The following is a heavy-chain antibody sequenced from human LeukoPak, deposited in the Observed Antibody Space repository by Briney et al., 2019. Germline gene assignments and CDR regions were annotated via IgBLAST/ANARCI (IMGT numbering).Heavy chain of an antibody. J-gene: IGHJ6*02. CDR3: ARQMTIAVAGNPMVAYGMDV. Sequence: ASVKVSCKASGGTFISYAISWVRQAPGQGLEWMGWINPNSGGTNYAQKFQGWVTMTRDTSISTAYMELSRLRSDDTAVYYCARQMTIAVAGNPMVAYGMDVWGQGTTVTVSS. D-gene: IGHD6-19*01. CDR2: INPNSGGT. V-gene: IGHV1-2*04. CDR1: GGTFISYA.